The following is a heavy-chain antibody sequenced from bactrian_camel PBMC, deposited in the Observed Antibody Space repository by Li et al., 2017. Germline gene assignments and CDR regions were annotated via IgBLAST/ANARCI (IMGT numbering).Heavy chain of an antibody. Sequence: HVQLVESGGGSVQAGGSLKLSCTYSGYTSFIDCMGWFRQAPGQKREAVAAITTGGSSTMYHDSVKGRFTVSRDNANNTVNLMMSSLKPEDTAMYYCAANFGPYCSGPYLARRANFLGQGTQVTVS. J-gene: IGHJ4*01. V-gene: IGHV3S53*01. CDR1: GYTSFIDC. CDR2: ITTGGSST. D-gene: IGHD2*01.